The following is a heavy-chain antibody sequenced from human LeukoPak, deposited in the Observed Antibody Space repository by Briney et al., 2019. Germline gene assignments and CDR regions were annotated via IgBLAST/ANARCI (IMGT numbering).Heavy chain of an antibody. J-gene: IGHJ6*03. CDR1: GFTLTNYA. V-gene: IGHV3-30*04. CDR2: MSNDGKNT. D-gene: IGHD3-9*01. Sequence: GGSLRLSCAASGFTLTNYAVHWVRQAPGKGLEWLAVMSNDGKNTYHADSVKGRFSVSRDISKDTLYLQMNSLRTGDTAVYYCAREGHSDLLTGYSPVEYYYYYMDVWGKGTTVTVPS. CDR3: AREGHSDLLTGYSPVEYYYYYMDV.